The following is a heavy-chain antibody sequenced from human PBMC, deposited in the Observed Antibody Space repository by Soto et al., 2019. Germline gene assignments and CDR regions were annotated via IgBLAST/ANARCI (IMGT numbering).Heavy chain of an antibody. CDR3: AREADWSHYFDY. V-gene: IGHV1-18*01. CDR2: ISPYNGDT. D-gene: IGHD3-9*01. Sequence: SVKLACKASGYSVYSYGISWALQAPGQGLEWMGWISPYNGDTNYAQNQDRVTMTTDTSTSTAYLYLRSLTSDDTAVYYWAREADWSHYFDYWGQGTLVTVSS. J-gene: IGHJ4*02. CDR1: GYSVYSYG.